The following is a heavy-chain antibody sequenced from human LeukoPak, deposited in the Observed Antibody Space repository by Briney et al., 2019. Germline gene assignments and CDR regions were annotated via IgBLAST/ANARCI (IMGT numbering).Heavy chain of an antibody. CDR1: GFTFSSYS. V-gene: IGHV3-21*01. D-gene: IGHD5-18*01. Sequence: GGSLRLSCAASGFTFSSYSMNWVRQAPGEGLEWVSSISSSSSYIYYADSVKGRFTISRDNAKNSLYLQVNSPRAEDTAVYYCATSGYSYGYGWGQGTLVTVSS. CDR3: ATSGYSYGYG. CDR2: ISSSSSYI. J-gene: IGHJ4*02.